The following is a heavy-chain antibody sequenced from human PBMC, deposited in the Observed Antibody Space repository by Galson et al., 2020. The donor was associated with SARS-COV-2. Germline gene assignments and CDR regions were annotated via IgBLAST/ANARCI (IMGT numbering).Heavy chain of an antibody. CDR2: ISSSGSTI. J-gene: IGHJ6*02. V-gene: IGHV3-48*03. Sequence: GGYLRLSCAASGFTFSSYEMNWVRQAPGKGLEWVSYISSSGSTIYYADSVKGRFTISRDNAKNSLYLQMNSLRAEDTAVYYCARVPIGDYYYYGMDVWGQGTTVTVSS. CDR3: ARVPIGDYYYYGMDV. CDR1: GFTFSSYE.